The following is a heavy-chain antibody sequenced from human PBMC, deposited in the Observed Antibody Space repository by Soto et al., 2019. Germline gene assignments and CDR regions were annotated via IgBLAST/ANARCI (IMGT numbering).Heavy chain of an antibody. V-gene: IGHV3-23*01. CDR3: AKDIEYSSSARYYYYYYGMDV. J-gene: IGHJ6*02. CDR2: ISGSGGST. D-gene: IGHD6-6*01. CDR1: GFTFSSYA. Sequence: PGGSLRLSCAASGFTFSSYAMSWVRQAPGKGLEWVSAISGSGGSTYYADSVKGRFTISRDNSKNTLYLQMNSLRAEDTAVYYCAKDIEYSSSARYYYYYYGMDVWGQGTTVTVSS.